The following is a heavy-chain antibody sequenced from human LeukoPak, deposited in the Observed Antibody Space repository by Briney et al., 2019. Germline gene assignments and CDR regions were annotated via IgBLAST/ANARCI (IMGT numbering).Heavy chain of an antibody. CDR1: GFNFSSYG. Sequence: GGSLRLFCAASGFNFSSYGMHWVRQAPGKGLEWVAVISYDGSNKYYADSVKGRFTISRDNSKNTLYLQMNSLRAEDTAVYYCAKDWRGYSYIFDYWGQGSLVTVSS. D-gene: IGHD5-18*01. J-gene: IGHJ4*02. CDR2: ISYDGSNK. V-gene: IGHV3-30*18. CDR3: AKDWRGYSYIFDY.